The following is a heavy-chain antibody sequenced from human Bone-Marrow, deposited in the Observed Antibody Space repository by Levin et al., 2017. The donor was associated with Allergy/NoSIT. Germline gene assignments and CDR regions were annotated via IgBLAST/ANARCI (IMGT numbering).Heavy chain of an antibody. V-gene: IGHV3-11*01. CDR2: ISSGGTS. CDR1: GFTFSDYY. CDR3: ARAGYHSP. D-gene: IGHD3-22*01. Sequence: PGESLKISCAASGFTFSDYYMAWIRQAPGKGLEFVAYISSGGTSYYAESVKGRFTIPRDNANKSLFLQMSRLRVEDTAVYYCARAGYHSPWGQGTTVTVSS. J-gene: IGHJ6*02.